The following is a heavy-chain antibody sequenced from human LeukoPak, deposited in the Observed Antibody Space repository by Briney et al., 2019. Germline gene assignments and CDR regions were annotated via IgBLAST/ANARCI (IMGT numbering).Heavy chain of an antibody. V-gene: IGHV4-39*07. CDR2: FFYRGTT. Sequence: SETLSLTCTVSGGSISSSSYYWGWIRQPPGKGLEWIGNFFYRGTTYYNPSLKSRVTISVDTSKNQFSLKLSSVTAADTAVYYCARVRDPYYYGSGSYYSGGLKYNWFDPWGQGTLVTVSS. J-gene: IGHJ5*02. CDR1: GGSISSSSYY. D-gene: IGHD3-10*01. CDR3: ARVRDPYYYGSGSYYSGGLKYNWFDP.